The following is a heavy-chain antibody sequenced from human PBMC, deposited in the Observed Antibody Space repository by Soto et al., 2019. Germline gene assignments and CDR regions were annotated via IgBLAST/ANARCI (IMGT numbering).Heavy chain of an antibody. J-gene: IGHJ5*02. V-gene: IGHV5-51*01. CDR1: GYTFSTYW. CDR2: IYPGDSET. D-gene: IGHD3-3*01. CDR3: ITGYYTGFDP. Sequence: GESLKISCKGSGYTFSTYWIGWVRQVAGKGLEWMGMIYPGDSETTYSPSFQGRVNISADKSITTAYLQCSSLEASDTAIYYCITGYYTGFDPWGHGTLVTV.